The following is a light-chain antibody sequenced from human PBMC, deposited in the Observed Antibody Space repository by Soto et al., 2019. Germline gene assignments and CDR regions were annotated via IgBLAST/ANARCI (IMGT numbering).Light chain of an antibody. CDR3: SSYTSYSTLV. CDR1: STDVGGYNY. J-gene: IGLJ3*02. Sequence: QSALTQPASVSGSPGQSIAISCTGTSTDVGGYNYVSWYQQHPGKAPKLIIYEVSSRPSGVSNRFSGAKSGNTASLTISGLQAEDEADYYCSSYTSYSTLVFGGGTKLTVL. V-gene: IGLV2-14*01. CDR2: EVS.